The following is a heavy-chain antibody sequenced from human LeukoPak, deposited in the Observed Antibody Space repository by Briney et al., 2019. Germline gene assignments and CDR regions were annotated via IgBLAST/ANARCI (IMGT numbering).Heavy chain of an antibody. J-gene: IGHJ4*02. Sequence: GGSLRLSCAASGFTFSSYAMHWLRQAPAKGLEWVAVISYDGSNEYYADSVKGRFTISRDNSKHTLYLQMNSLRAEDTAVFYCARDARFFSGSYLYYFEYWGQGTLVTVSS. CDR1: GFTFSSYA. CDR3: ARDARFFSGSYLYYFEY. CDR2: ISYDGSNE. D-gene: IGHD3-16*02. V-gene: IGHV3-30-3*01.